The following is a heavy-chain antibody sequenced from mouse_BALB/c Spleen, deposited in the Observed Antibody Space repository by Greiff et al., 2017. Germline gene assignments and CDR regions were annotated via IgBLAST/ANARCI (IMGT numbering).Heavy chain of an antibody. V-gene: IGHV5-17*02. CDR1: GFTFSSFG. CDR2: ISSGSSTI. J-gene: IGHJ3*01. D-gene: IGHD2-2*01. Sequence: EVQVVESGGGLVQPGGSRKLSCAASGFTFSSFGMHWVRQAPEKGLEWVAYISSGSSTINYSDTVKGRFTISRDNPKNTLFLQVTSLRSEDTAMYYYALGGYDGGCFAYWGQGTLVTVSA. CDR3: ALGGYDGGCFAY.